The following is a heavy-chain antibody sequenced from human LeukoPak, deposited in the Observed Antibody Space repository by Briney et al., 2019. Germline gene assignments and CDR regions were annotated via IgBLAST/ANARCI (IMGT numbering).Heavy chain of an antibody. CDR1: GGSISSGSYY. V-gene: IGHV4-61*02. Sequence: PSETLSLTCTVSGGSISSGSYYWSWIRQPAGKGLEWIGRIYTSGSTNYTPSLKSRVTISVDTSKNQFSLKLSSVTAADTAVYYCARVTSCGGDCYVIDYWGQGTLVTVSS. CDR2: IYTSGST. D-gene: IGHD2-21*01. CDR3: ARVTSCGGDCYVIDY. J-gene: IGHJ4*02.